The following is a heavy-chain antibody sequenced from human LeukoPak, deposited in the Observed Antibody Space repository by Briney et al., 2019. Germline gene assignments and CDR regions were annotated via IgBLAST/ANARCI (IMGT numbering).Heavy chain of an antibody. CDR1: GFTFSNYW. CDR2: IKPDGGET. V-gene: IGHV3-7*01. J-gene: IGHJ4*02. D-gene: IGHD3-16*01. Sequence: GGSLRLSCAASGFTFSNYWMNWVRQAPGKGLEWVANIKPDGGETYYVDSVKGRFTISRDNAKNSLYLQMNSLRAEDTAIYYCARGHIMDYWGQGTLVTVSS. CDR3: ARGHIMDY.